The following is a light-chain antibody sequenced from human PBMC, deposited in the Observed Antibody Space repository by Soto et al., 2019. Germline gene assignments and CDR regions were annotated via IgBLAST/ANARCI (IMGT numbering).Light chain of an antibody. CDR3: SSYTTSSTLYV. Sequence: QSVLAQPASVSGSPGQSITISCTGTSSDVGNYNYVSWYQQHPGKAPQLMIFQVTNRASGVSTRFSGSKSGDTASLTISGLQAEDEADYYCSSYTTSSTLYVFGTGTKVT. CDR1: SSDVGNYNY. J-gene: IGLJ1*01. CDR2: QVT. V-gene: IGLV2-14*01.